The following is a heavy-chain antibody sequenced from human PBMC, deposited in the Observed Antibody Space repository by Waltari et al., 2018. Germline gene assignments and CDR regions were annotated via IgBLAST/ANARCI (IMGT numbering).Heavy chain of an antibody. Sequence: EVQLVESGGGLVQPGGSLRLSCAASGFTYSMYWMHWVRQAPGKGRVWVPRSNSDGSSTSYADSVKGRFTISKDNAKNTVYLQMNSLRAEDTAIYYCARGARRTTVTTGWWYFDLWGRGTLVTVSS. CDR3: ARGARRTTVTTGWWYFDL. CDR1: GFTYSMYW. D-gene: IGHD4-17*01. CDR2: SNSDGSST. J-gene: IGHJ2*01. V-gene: IGHV3-74*01.